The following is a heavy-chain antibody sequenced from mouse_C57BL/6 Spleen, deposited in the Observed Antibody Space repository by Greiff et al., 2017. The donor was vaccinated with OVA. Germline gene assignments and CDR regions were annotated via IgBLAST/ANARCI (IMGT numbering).Heavy chain of an antibody. CDR1: GYAFTNYL. D-gene: IGHD1-1*01. J-gene: IGHJ1*03. Sequence: VQLQQSGAELVRPGTSVKLSCKASGYAFTNYLIEWVKQRPGQGLEWIGVINPGSGGTNYNEKFKGQATLTADKSSSTAYMQLSSLTSEDSAVYFCARDGTTVVATFSSYWYFDVWGTGTTVTVSS. V-gene: IGHV1-54*01. CDR3: ARDGTTVVATFSSYWYFDV. CDR2: INPGSGGT.